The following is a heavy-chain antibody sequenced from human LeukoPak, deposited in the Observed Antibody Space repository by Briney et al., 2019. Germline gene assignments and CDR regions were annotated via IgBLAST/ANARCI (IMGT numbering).Heavy chain of an antibody. J-gene: IGHJ6*03. CDR1: GFTFSSYW. CDR2: INTDGSST. D-gene: IGHD2-2*03. CDR3: ARDGYSYYYYYYYMDV. Sequence: GGSLRLSCAASGFTFSSYWMHWVRQAPGKGLVWVSRINTDGSSTSYADSVKGRFTISRDNAKNTPYLQMNSLRAEDTAVYYCARDGYSYYYYYYYMDVWGKGTTVTVSS. V-gene: IGHV3-74*01.